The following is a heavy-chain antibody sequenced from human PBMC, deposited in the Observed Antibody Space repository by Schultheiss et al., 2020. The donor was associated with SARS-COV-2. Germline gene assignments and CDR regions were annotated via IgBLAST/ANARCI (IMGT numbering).Heavy chain of an antibody. CDR3: ARGQSSGYYDH. Sequence: SETLSLTCTVSGGSISSSSYYWGWIRQPAGKGLEWIGRIYTSGSINYNPSLKSRVTISVDTSKNQFSLKLSSVTAADTAVYYCARGQSSGYYDHWGQGTLVTVSS. CDR2: IYTSGSI. D-gene: IGHD3-22*01. J-gene: IGHJ4*02. CDR1: GGSISSSSYY. V-gene: IGHV4-61*02.